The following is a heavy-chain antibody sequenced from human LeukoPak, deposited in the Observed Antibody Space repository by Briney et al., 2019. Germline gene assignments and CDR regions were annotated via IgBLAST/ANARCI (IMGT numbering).Heavy chain of an antibody. Sequence: PSETLSLTCSVSGGSISSYYWTWIRQSAVKGLEWIGRISSSGNTNYNPSLKSRVTMSVDTSKNQFSLNLSSVTAADTAVYYCARGRGSSWYYFDYWGQGTLVTVSS. D-gene: IGHD6-13*01. CDR2: ISSSGNT. CDR3: ARGRGSSWYYFDY. V-gene: IGHV4-4*07. CDR1: GGSISSYY. J-gene: IGHJ4*02.